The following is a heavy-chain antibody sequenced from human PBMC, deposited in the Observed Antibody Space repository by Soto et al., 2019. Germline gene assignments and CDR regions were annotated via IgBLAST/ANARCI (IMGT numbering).Heavy chain of an antibody. CDR1: GGSLRNNY. Sequence: QVQLQESGPGLVRPSETLSLTCTVSGGSLRNNYWSWIRQPPGKGLEWIGYLFDSGGIHYNPSLKSRVTISADTSENQFSLRLNAVTAADTAVYYCARGILSGWDSSAYMYWGQGTLVSVSS. J-gene: IGHJ4*02. D-gene: IGHD3-22*01. CDR3: ARGILSGWDSSAYMY. CDR2: LFDSGGI. V-gene: IGHV4-59*01.